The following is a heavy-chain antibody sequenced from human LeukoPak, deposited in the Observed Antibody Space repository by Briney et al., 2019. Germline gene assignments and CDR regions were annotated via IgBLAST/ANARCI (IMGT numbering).Heavy chain of an antibody. D-gene: IGHD6-6*01. CDR1: GFAFSSYA. Sequence: GGSPRLSCAASGFAFSSYAMHWVRQAPGKGLEYVSAINSNGGITFYADSMKGRFTISRDDSKNTLYLQMSSLRAEDTAIYYCVKGVAARLDYWGQGTLVTVSS. J-gene: IGHJ4*02. CDR3: VKGVAARLDY. V-gene: IGHV3-64D*09. CDR2: INSNGGIT.